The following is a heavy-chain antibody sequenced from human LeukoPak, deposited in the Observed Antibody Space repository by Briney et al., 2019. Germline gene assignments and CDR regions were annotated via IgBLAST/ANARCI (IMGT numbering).Heavy chain of an antibody. CDR1: GFTFSSSW. J-gene: IGHJ6*02. D-gene: IGHD3-16*02. CDR2: IKQDGSEK. CDR3: ARDVWGSYRYCYYGMDV. Sequence: PGGSLRLSCAASGFTFSSSWMSWVRLAPGKGLEWVANIKQDGSEKYYVDSVKGRFTISRDNAKNSLYLQMNSLRDEDTAVYYCARDVWGSYRYCYYGMDVWGQGTTVTVSS. V-gene: IGHV3-7*01.